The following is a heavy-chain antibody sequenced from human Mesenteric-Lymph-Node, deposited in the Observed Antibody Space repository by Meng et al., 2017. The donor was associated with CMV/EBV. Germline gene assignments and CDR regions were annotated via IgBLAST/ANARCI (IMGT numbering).Heavy chain of an antibody. J-gene: IGHJ4*02. D-gene: IGHD1-1*01. Sequence: GGSLRLSCAASGFTFSDYYMDWVRQAPGKGLEWVGRIRRKANSYSTEYAASVKGRFTISRDDSKNSLYLQMNSLKTEDTAVYYCARDRGYNWNVDYWGQGTLVTVSS. CDR2: IRRKANSYST. CDR3: ARDRGYNWNVDY. V-gene: IGHV3-72*01. CDR1: GFTFSDYY.